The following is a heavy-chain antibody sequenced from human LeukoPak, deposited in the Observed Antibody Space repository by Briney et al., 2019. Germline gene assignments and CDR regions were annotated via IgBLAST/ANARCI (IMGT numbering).Heavy chain of an antibody. J-gene: IGHJ4*02. CDR3: AKDEIGAVAGLLDY. D-gene: IGHD6-19*01. CDR1: GFNFSSYG. CDR2: IWFDGSNI. V-gene: IGHV3-33*06. Sequence: PGRSLRLSCAASGFNFSSYGMHWVRQAPGKGLEWVTSIWFDGSNIHYADSVKGRVIISRDNSKSALYLQMNSLRAEDTAVYYCAKDEIGAVAGLLDYWGQGILVTVFS.